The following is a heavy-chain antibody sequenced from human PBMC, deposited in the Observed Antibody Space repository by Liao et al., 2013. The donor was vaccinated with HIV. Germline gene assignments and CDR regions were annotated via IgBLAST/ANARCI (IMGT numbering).Heavy chain of an antibody. CDR1: GGSISSSSYY. V-gene: IGHV4-39*07. D-gene: IGHD1-7*01. Sequence: QLQLQESGPGLVKPSETLSLTCTVSGGSISSSSYYWGWIRQPPGKGLEWIGEINHSGSTYYNPSLKSRVTISVDTSKNQFSLKLSSVTAADTAVYYCAREGTGTTGVYYYYYYMDVWGKGTTVTVSS. CDR3: AREGTGTTGVYYYYYYMDV. J-gene: IGHJ6*03. CDR2: INHSGST.